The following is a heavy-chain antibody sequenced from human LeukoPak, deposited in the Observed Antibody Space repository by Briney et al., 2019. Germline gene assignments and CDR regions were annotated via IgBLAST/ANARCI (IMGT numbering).Heavy chain of an antibody. V-gene: IGHV4-59*01. D-gene: IGHD4-17*01. J-gene: IGHJ5*02. Sequence: SETLSLTCTVSGGSISSYYWSWIRQPPGKGLEWIGYIYYSGSTNYNPSLKSRVTISVDTSKNQFSLKLSSVTAADTAVYYCARALYGDYGFDPWGQGTLVTVSS. CDR2: IYYSGST. CDR3: ARALYGDYGFDP. CDR1: GGSISSYY.